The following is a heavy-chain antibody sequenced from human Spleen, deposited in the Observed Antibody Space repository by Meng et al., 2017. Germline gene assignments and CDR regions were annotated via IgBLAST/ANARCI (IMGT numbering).Heavy chain of an antibody. J-gene: IGHJ6*02. V-gene: IGHV1-8*01. CDR1: GYTFTSYD. CDR3: AREGYCSGGSCYSAPYYYYYGMDV. CDR2: MNPNSGNT. D-gene: IGHD2-15*01. Sequence: ASVKVSCKTSGYTFTSYDINWVRQATGQGLEWMGWMNPNSGNTGYAQKFQGRVAMTRNTSISTAYMELSSLRSEDTAVYYCAREGYCSGGSCYSAPYYYYYGMDVWGQGTMVTVSS.